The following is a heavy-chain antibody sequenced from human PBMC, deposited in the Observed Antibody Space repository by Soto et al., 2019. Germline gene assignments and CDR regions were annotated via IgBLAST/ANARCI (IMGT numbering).Heavy chain of an antibody. CDR2: ITSSRSNFT. CDR3: ERDRGYSGFFY. CDR1: GFTFSDYY. D-gene: IGHD5-12*01. Sequence: QVQLVESGGGLVKPGGSLRLSCAASGFTFSDYYMSWIRQAPGKGLEWVSYITSSRSNFTNYADSVKGRFTISRDNAKNSVYLQMDSLRVEYTAVYYCERDRGYSGFFYWGQGVLVTVSA. J-gene: IGHJ4*02. V-gene: IGHV3-11*06.